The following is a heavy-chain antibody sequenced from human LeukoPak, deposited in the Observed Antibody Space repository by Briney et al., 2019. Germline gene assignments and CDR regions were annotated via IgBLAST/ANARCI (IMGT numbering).Heavy chain of an antibody. Sequence: GGSLRLSCAASGFTFDDYAMRWVRQAPGKGLEWVSGISWNSGSIGYADSVKGRFTISRDNAKNSLYLQMNSLRAEDTALYYCATQRSYDILTGYYPFDYWGQGTLVTVSS. V-gene: IGHV3-9*01. CDR1: GFTFDDYA. CDR3: ATQRSYDILTGYYPFDY. CDR2: ISWNSGSI. J-gene: IGHJ4*02. D-gene: IGHD3-9*01.